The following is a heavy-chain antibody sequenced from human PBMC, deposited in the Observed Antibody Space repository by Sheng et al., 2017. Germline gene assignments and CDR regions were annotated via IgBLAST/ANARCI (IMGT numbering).Heavy chain of an antibody. CDR3: ARENLVVVVAATRDYYYMDV. V-gene: IGHV3-11*05. D-gene: IGHD2-15*01. Sequence: QVQLVESGGGLVKPGGSLRLSCAASGFTFSDYYMSWIRQAPGKGLEWVSYISSSSSYTNYADSVKGRFTISRDNAKNSLYLQMNSLRAEDTAVYYCARENLVVVVAATRDYYYMDVWGKGTTVTVSS. CDR2: ISSSSSYT. J-gene: IGHJ6*03. CDR1: GFTFSDYY.